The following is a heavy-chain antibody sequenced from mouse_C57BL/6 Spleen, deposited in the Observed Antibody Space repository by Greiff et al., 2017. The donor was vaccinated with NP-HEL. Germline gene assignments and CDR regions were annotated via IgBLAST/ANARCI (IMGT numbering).Heavy chain of an antibody. D-gene: IGHD1-1*01. CDR2: INPGSGGT. CDR1: GYAFTNYL. V-gene: IGHV1-54*01. J-gene: IGHJ2*01. Sequence: VKLMESGAELVRPGTSVKVSCKASGYAFTNYLIEWVKQRPGQGLEWIGVINPGSGGTNYNEKFKGKATLTADKSSSTAYMQLSSLTSEDSAVYFCARFYGSSLYYFDYWGQGTTLTVSS. CDR3: ARFYGSSLYYFDY.